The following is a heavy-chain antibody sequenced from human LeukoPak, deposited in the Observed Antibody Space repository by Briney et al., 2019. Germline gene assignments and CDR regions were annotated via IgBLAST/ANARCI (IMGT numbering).Heavy chain of an antibody. CDR3: ARGGYNYDSSGYYYRAFDI. CDR1: GGSISSYY. CDR2: IYYSGST. D-gene: IGHD3-22*01. J-gene: IGHJ3*02. Sequence: SETLSLTCTVSGGSISSYYWSWTRQPPGKGLEWIGYIYYSGSTSFNPSLKSRVTISVDTSKNQFSLKLSSVTAADTAVYYCARGGYNYDSSGYYYRAFDIWGQGTMVTVSS. V-gene: IGHV4-59*08.